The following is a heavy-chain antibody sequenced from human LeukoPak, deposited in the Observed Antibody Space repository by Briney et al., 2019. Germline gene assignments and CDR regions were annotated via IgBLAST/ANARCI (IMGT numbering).Heavy chain of an antibody. V-gene: IGHV4-34*01. CDR2: INHSGST. CDR3: ARGLGVVVVAATGWFDP. Sequence: PSETLSLTCAVYGGSFSGYYWSWIRQPPGKGLEWIGEINHSGSTNYNPSLKSRVTISVDTSKNQFSLKLSSVTAADTAVYYCARGLGVVVVAATGWFDPWGQGTLVTVSS. J-gene: IGHJ5*02. CDR1: GGSFSGYY. D-gene: IGHD2-15*01.